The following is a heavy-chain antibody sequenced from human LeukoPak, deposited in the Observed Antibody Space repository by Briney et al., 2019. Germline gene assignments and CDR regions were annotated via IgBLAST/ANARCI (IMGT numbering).Heavy chain of an antibody. D-gene: IGHD6-13*01. CDR3: ASTKWGWDSSNWELYSFDS. CDR1: GYTFTSYD. V-gene: IGHV1-8*01. J-gene: IGHJ4*02. CDR2: MNPNNGNT. Sequence: ASVKVSCKASGYTFTSYDINGVRQAAGQALEWRGWMNPNNGNTDYAHKFQGRVSMTRNTSISTAYMELSSLRSEDTAVCFCASTKWGWDSSNWELYSFDSWGQGTLVTVSS.